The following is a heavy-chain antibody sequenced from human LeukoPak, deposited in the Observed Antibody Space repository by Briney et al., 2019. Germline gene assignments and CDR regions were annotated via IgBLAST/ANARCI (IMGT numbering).Heavy chain of an antibody. Sequence: GGSLRLSCAASGFTFSSYAMTWVRQAPGKGPEWVSTISGSGGSTYYADSVKGRFTISRDNSKNTLYLQMNSLRAEDTAVYYCAKDSPRIAVAVSDYWGQGTLVTVSS. D-gene: IGHD6-19*01. V-gene: IGHV3-23*01. J-gene: IGHJ4*02. CDR3: AKDSPRIAVAVSDY. CDR1: GFTFSSYA. CDR2: ISGSGGST.